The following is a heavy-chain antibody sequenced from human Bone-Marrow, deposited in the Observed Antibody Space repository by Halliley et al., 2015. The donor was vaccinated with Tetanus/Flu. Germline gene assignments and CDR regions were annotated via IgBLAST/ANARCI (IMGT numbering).Heavy chain of an antibody. J-gene: IGHJ1*01. Sequence: SLRLSCAASGFTFSYYSMSWVRQAPGKRLEWVSGMSGTGGNTYYADSVKDRFTIYRDNSKSTVYLQMNSLRVDDTAIYYCAQDSGLPQEDFQHWGQGTLVTVSS. D-gene: IGHD3-10*01. CDR3: AQDSGLPQEDFQH. V-gene: IGHV3-23*01. CDR2: MSGTGGNT. CDR1: GFTFSYYS.